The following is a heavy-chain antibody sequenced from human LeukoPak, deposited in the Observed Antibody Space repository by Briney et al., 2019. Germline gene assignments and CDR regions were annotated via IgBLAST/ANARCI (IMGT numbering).Heavy chain of an antibody. CDR3: ARGGYSYAYFPILDYYYGMDV. CDR1: GFTFSAYW. D-gene: IGHD5-18*01. J-gene: IGHJ6*02. CDR2: INSDGSSR. Sequence: PGGSLRLSCAASGFTFSAYWMHWVRQAPGKGLVWVSRINSDGSSRTYADSVKGRFTISRDNAKNTLYLQMNSLRAEDTAVYYCARGGYSYAYFPILDYYYGMDVWGQGTTVTVSS. V-gene: IGHV3-74*01.